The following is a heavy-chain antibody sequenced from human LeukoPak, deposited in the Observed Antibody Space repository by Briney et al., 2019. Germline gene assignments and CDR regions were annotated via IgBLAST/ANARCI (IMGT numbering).Heavy chain of an antibody. D-gene: IGHD1-26*01. J-gene: IGHJ4*02. CDR3: ARDQGSYDY. CDR2: IKRDGSEK. V-gene: IGHV3-7*05. CDR1: GFTSSSYW. Sequence: GGSLRLSCAASGFTSSSYWMSWVRQAPGKGLEWVANIKRDGSEKYYVDSVKGRFTISRDNAKNSLYLQMNSLRAEDTAVYYCARDQGSYDYWGQGTLVTVSS.